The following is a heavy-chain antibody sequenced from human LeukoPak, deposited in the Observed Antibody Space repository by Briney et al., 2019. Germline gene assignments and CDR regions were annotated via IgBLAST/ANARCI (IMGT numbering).Heavy chain of an antibody. Sequence: ASVTVSCKASGYTFTGYYMHWVRQAPGQGLEWMGWINPNSGGTNYAQKFQGRVTMTRDTSISTAYMELSRLRSDDTAVYYCARMARRYSYDPKRFDYWGQGTLVTVSS. CDR1: GYTFTGYY. D-gene: IGHD5-18*01. CDR2: INPNSGGT. CDR3: ARMARRYSYDPKRFDY. J-gene: IGHJ4*02. V-gene: IGHV1-2*02.